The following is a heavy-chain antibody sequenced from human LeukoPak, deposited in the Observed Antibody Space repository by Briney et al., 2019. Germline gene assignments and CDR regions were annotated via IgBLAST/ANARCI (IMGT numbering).Heavy chain of an antibody. V-gene: IGHV3-7*01. CDR3: ASESLRITIFGVVYPPADY. CDR2: IKQDGSEK. D-gene: IGHD3-3*01. J-gene: IGHJ4*02. Sequence: GGSLRLSCAASGFTFSSYWMSWVRQAPGKGLEWVANIKQDGSEKYYVDSVKGRFTISRDNAKNSLYLQMNSLRAEDTAVYYCASESLRITIFGVVYPPADYWGQGTLVTVSS. CDR1: GFTFSSYW.